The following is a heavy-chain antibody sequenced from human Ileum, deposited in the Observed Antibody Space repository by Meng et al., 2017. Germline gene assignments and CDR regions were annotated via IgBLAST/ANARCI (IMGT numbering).Heavy chain of an antibody. CDR2: IYYTGST. CDR3: ARAETALDY. CDR1: GGSVSSGSYY. D-gene: IGHD5-18*01. J-gene: IGHJ4*02. V-gene: IGHV4-61*01. Sequence: QGQSQVWGPGLVRPSDTLPLTCPVSGGSVSSGSYYWTVIRQPPGKGPEWIAYIYYTGSTNYNPSLKSRVIISADTSKNQFSLKLSSVTAADTAVYCCARAETALDYWGQGTLVTVSS.